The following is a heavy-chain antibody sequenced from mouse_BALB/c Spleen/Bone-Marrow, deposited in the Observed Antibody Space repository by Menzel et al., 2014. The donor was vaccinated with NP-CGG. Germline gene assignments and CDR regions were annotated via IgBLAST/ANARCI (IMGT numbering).Heavy chain of an antibody. D-gene: IGHD2-4*01. CDR1: GYTFTSYW. CDR2: IYPSTGYT. J-gene: IGHJ3*01. CDR3: ARDDYAY. Sequence: VQLQESGAELAKPGASVKMSCKASGYTFTSYWMHWVKQRPGQGLEWIGYIYPSTGYTEHNQKFKDKAIMTADKSSSTTYRQLSSLTSEDSAVYYCARDDYAYWGQGTLVTVSA. V-gene: IGHV1-7*01.